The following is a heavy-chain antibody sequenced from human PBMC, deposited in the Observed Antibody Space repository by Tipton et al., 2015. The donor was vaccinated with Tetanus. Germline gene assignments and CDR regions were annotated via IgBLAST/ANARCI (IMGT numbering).Heavy chain of an antibody. CDR2: IYVTGAI. CDR1: GGSISNYY. V-gene: IGHV4-4*07. J-gene: IGHJ3*02. CDR3: AREDVYYHDGSGFYAFDI. D-gene: IGHD3-22*01. Sequence: TLSLTCSVSGGSISNYYWNWIRQPAGKGLEWIGRIYVTGAINYSPALQSRVTMSVDTAKNKFSRSLSSVTAADAAMYYCAREDVYYHDGSGFYAFDIWGRGTMVAVSS.